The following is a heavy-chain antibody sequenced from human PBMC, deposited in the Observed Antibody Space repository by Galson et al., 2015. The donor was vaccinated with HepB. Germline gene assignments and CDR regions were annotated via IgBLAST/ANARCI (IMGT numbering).Heavy chain of an antibody. CDR3: ARRGSDYDFWSGYYGPVGFDY. Sequence: SLRLSCAASGFTFSSYSMNWVRQAPGKGLEWVSYISSSSSTIYYADSVKGRFTISRDNAKNSLYLQMNSLRAEDTAVYYCARRGSDYDFWSGYYGPVGFDYWGQGTLVTVSS. J-gene: IGHJ4*02. CDR2: ISSSSSTI. CDR1: GFTFSSYS. D-gene: IGHD3-3*01. V-gene: IGHV3-48*01.